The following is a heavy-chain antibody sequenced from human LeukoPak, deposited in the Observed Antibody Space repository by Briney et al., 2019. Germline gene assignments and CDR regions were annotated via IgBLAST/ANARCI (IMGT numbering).Heavy chain of an antibody. CDR1: GGSFSGYY. CDR3: ARHCSGGSCYSWGYNNWFDP. Sequence: PSETLSLTCAVYGGSFSGYYWSWIRQPAGKGLEWIGRIYTSGSTNYNPSLKSRVTISVDTSKNQFSLKLSSVTAADTAVYYCARHCSGGSCYSWGYNNWFDPWGQGTLVTVSS. D-gene: IGHD2-15*01. V-gene: IGHV4-59*10. J-gene: IGHJ5*02. CDR2: IYTSGST.